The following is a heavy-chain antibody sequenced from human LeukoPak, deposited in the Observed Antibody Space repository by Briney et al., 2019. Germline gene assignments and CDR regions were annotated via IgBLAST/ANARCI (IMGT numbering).Heavy chain of an antibody. CDR1: GFTFSNAC. Sequence: GGSLRLSCAASGFTFSNACMSWVRQAPGKGLEWVSYISSSGSTIYYADSVKGRFTISRGNAKNSLYLQMNSLRAEDTAVYYCARGLLWFGELSFDYWGQGTLVTVSS. CDR2: ISSSGSTI. CDR3: ARGLLWFGELSFDY. J-gene: IGHJ4*02. V-gene: IGHV3-11*04. D-gene: IGHD3-10*01.